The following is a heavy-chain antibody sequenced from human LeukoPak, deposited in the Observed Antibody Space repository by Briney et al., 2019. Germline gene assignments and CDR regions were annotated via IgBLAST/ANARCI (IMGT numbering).Heavy chain of an antibody. CDR1: GFTFSSYA. CDR2: ISGSGGST. J-gene: IGHJ5*02. V-gene: IGHV3-23*01. CDR3: ARSSWSYYWFDP. D-gene: IGHD1-26*01. Sequence: GGSLRLSCAASGFTFSSYAMSWVRQAPGKGLEWVSAISGSGGSTYYADSVKGRFTISRDNSKNTLYLQMNSLRSEDTAVYYCARSSWSYYWFDPWGQGTLVTVSS.